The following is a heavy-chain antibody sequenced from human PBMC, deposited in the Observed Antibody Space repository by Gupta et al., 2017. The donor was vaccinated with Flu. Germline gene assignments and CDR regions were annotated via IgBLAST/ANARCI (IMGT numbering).Heavy chain of an antibody. Sequence: EEQLVESGGGVVQPGGSRRLACAAYGLPFRRYWMDWYSQAPGKGLEWVANIATDDSVKNYAYSVKGRFTISRDDSKNSLYLQMNSLRSEYTAVYYCVRNRGWQQFDYWGQGSLVTVSS. CDR2: IATDDSVK. CDR1: GLPFRRYW. D-gene: IGHD5-24*01. CDR3: VRNRGWQQFDY. V-gene: IGHV3-7*01. J-gene: IGHJ4*02.